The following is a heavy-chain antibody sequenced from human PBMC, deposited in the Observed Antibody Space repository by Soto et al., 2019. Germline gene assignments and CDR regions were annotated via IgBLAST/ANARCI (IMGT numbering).Heavy chain of an antibody. Sequence: SVKVSCKASGGTFSSYAISWVRQAPGRGLEWMGGIIPIFGTANYAQKFQGRVTITADESTSTAYMELSSLRSEDTAVYYCARYYDSSGLDYYYYGMDVWGQGTTVTVSS. D-gene: IGHD3-22*01. CDR2: IIPIFGTA. V-gene: IGHV1-69*13. CDR1: GGTFSSYA. CDR3: ARYYDSSGLDYYYYGMDV. J-gene: IGHJ6*02.